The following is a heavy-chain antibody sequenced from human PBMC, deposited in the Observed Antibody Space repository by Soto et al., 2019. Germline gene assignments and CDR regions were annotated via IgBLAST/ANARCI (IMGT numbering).Heavy chain of an antibody. CDR3: AKVSSSWYDYYYYGMDV. Sequence: GGSLRLSCAASGFTFSSYAMSWVRQAPGKGLEWVSAISGSGGSTYYADSVKGRFTISRDNSKNTLYLQMNSLRAEDTAVYYCAKVSSSWYDYYYYGMDVWGQGTTVTVSS. J-gene: IGHJ6*02. V-gene: IGHV3-23*01. D-gene: IGHD6-13*01. CDR1: GFTFSSYA. CDR2: ISGSGGST.